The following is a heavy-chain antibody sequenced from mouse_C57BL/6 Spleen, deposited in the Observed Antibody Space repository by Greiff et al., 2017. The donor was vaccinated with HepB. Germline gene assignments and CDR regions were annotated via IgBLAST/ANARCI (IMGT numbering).Heavy chain of an antibody. CDR3: ARPYDYDEGTWFAY. V-gene: IGHV3-6*01. Sequence: DVQLQESGPGLVKPSQSLSLTCSVTGYSITSGYYWNWIRQFPGNKLEWMGYISYDGSNNYNPSLKNRISITRDTSKNQFYLKLNSVTTEDTATYYCARPYDYDEGTWFAYWGQGTLVTVAA. CDR1: GYSITSGYY. D-gene: IGHD2-4*01. CDR2: ISYDGSN. J-gene: IGHJ3*01.